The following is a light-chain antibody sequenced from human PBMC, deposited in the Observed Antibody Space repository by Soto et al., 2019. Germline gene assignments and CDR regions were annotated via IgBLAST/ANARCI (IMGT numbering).Light chain of an antibody. CDR3: CSNAASSTYV. V-gene: IGLV2-23*01. CDR1: SSDVGSHNL. CDR2: EAS. Sequence: QSALTQPASVSGSPGQSITISCTGTSSDVGSHNLVSWYQQYPGKAPKLIIFEASKRPSGVSNRFSGSKSGSTASLTISGPQAEDEADYYCCSNAASSTYVFGSGTKVTVL. J-gene: IGLJ1*01.